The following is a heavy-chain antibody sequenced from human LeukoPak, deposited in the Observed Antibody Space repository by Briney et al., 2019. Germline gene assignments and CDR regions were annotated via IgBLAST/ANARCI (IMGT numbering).Heavy chain of an antibody. CDR2: IYTSGIT. J-gene: IGHJ3*02. Sequence: PSETLSLTCTVSGGSISTYYWSWIRQPPGKGLEWIGYIYTSGITNYNPSLKSRVSMSVDTFKNQFSLRLSSVTAADTAVYYCATLNYDILTGHNTMDSIRGHDAFDIWGQGTMVTVSS. CDR3: ATLNYDILTGHNTMDSIRGHDAFDI. CDR1: GGSISTYY. V-gene: IGHV4-4*09. D-gene: IGHD3-9*01.